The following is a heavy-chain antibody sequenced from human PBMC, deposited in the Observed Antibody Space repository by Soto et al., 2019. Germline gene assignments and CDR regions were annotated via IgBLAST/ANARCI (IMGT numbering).Heavy chain of an antibody. V-gene: IGHV4-34*01. D-gene: IGHD2-2*01. CDR2: INHSGST. J-gene: IGHJ4*02. CDR3: ARADIVVVPAAQIDFDY. Sequence: QVQLQQWGAGLLKPSETLSLTCAVYGGSLSGYYWSWIRQPPGKGLEWIGEINHSGSTNYNPSLTCRVTISVDTSKNQFSLKLSSVTAADTAVYYCARADIVVVPAAQIDFDYWGQGTLVTVSS. CDR1: GGSLSGYY.